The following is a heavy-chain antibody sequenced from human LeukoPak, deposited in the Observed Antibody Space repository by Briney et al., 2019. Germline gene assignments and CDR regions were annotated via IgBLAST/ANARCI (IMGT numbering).Heavy chain of an antibody. CDR2: INPNSGGT. V-gene: IGHV1-2*02. J-gene: IGHJ4*02. CDR3: ATARSPDVTSRYYVSLDN. CDR1: GYTFTGHY. D-gene: IGHD3-10*02. Sequence: ASVKVSCKTSGYTFTGHYMHWVRQAPGQGLEWMGLINPNSGGTHYAQKFQGRVTMTRDTSISTAYMELSSLTSDDTAMYYCATARSPDVTSRYYVSLDNWGQGTLVTVSS.